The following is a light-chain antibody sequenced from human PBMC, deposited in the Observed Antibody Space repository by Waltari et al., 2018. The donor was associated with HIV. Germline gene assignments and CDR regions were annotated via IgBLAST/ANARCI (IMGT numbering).Light chain of an antibody. CDR1: SSDVGAFNY. Sequence: QSALTQPASVSGSPGQSVTISCTGTSSDVGAFNYVSWYQQHQGKAPRLIIYHVSDRPSGIASRFSGSKSATTASLTISGLQTEDEADYYCSAFTTINTYVFGTGTKLSVL. CDR2: HVS. CDR3: SAFTTINTYV. J-gene: IGLJ1*01. V-gene: IGLV2-14*01.